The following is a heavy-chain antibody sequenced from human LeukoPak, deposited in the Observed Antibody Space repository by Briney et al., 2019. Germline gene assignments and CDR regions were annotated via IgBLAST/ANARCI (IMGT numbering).Heavy chain of an antibody. CDR1: GYTFTGYY. Sequence: ASVNVSCKASGYTFTGYYMHWVRQAPGQGLEWMGWINPNSGGTNYAQKFQGWVAMTRDTSISTAYMELSRLRSDDTAVYYCARGGGLTGPLDAFDIWGQGTMVTVSS. CDR3: ARGGGLTGPLDAFDI. D-gene: IGHD3-9*01. CDR2: INPNSGGT. V-gene: IGHV1-2*04. J-gene: IGHJ3*02.